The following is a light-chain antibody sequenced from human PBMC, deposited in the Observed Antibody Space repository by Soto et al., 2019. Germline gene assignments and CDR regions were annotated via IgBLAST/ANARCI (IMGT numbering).Light chain of an antibody. Sequence: EIVLTHSPSTLSVSLGYTATLSSTSSQSVDSSSLSWYQQKPGQAPRLLIYGASSRATGIPDRFSGSGSGTDFTLTISRLEPEDFAVYYCQQYTTSSWTFGQGTKVDI. V-gene: IGKV3-20*01. CDR1: QSVDSSS. CDR3: QQYTTSSWT. CDR2: GAS. J-gene: IGKJ1*01.